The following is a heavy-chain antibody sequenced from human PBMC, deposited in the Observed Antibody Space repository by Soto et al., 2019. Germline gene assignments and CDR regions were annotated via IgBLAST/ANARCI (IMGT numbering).Heavy chain of an antibody. D-gene: IGHD3-10*01. CDR2: IYYSGST. Sequence: QVQLQESGPGLVKPSETLSLTCTAPVAPISGYYGSWIRQPPGKGREWIGYIYYSGSTNYNPSLKSRVTISVDTSKNQFSLKLSSVTAADTAVYYCARGGGYYGSGSYSEFDYWGQGTLVTVSS. CDR1: VAPISGYY. CDR3: ARGGGYYGSGSYSEFDY. J-gene: IGHJ4*02. V-gene: IGHV4-59*01.